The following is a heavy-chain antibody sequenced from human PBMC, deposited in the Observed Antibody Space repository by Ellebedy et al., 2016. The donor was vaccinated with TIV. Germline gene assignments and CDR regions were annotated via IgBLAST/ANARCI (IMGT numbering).Heavy chain of an antibody. D-gene: IGHD3-22*01. CDR1: GYSFTSYW. Sequence: GESLKISCKGSGYSFTSYWIGWVRQMPGKGLEWLGIINPVDLDTKYSPSFQGQVTISADKSISTAYLQWSSLKASDTAMYYCARRLIDYYDSSGYHTDAFDIWGQGTQVTVSS. J-gene: IGHJ3*02. V-gene: IGHV5-51*01. CDR3: ARRLIDYYDSSGYHTDAFDI. CDR2: INPVDLDT.